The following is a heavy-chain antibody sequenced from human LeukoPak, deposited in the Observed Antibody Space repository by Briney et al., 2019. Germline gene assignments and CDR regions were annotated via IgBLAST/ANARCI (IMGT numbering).Heavy chain of an antibody. CDR3: ARDLPRGFLEWLYAFDI. CDR1: GGSISSSNW. Sequence: KASGTLSLTCAVSGGSISSSNWWSWVRQPPGKGLEWIGEIYHSGSTNYNPSLKSRVTISVDKSKNQFSLKLSSVTAADTAVYYCARDLPRGFLEWLYAFDIWGQGTMVTVSS. V-gene: IGHV4-4*02. D-gene: IGHD3-3*01. J-gene: IGHJ3*02. CDR2: IYHSGST.